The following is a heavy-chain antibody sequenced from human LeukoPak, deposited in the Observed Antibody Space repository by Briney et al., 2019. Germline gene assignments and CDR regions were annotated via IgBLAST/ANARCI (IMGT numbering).Heavy chain of an antibody. V-gene: IGHV1-8*01. CDR2: MNPNSGNT. D-gene: IGHD1-26*01. J-gene: IGHJ6*03. Sequence: GASVKVFCKASGYTFTSYDINWVRQATGQGLEWMGWMNPNSGNTGYAQKFQGRVTMTRNTSISTAYMELSSLRSEDTAVYYCARAGGSYSYYYYMDVWGKGTTVTVSS. CDR3: ARAGGSYSYYYYMDV. CDR1: GYTFTSYD.